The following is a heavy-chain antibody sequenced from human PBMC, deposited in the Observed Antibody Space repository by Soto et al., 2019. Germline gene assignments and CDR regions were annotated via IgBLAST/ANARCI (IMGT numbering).Heavy chain of an antibody. CDR3: ARPPLPGYSIHFNS. D-gene: IGHD2-15*01. V-gene: IGHV5-51*01. CDR1: GYSFAGYW. Sequence: PGESLKISCKGSGYSFAGYWITWVRQMPGKGLEWMGIVYPRDSDTRYSPSFQGQVTISADRSTGTAFLQWRSLKASDTALYYCARPPLPGYSIHFNSWGQGTLVTVSS. CDR2: VYPRDSDT. J-gene: IGHJ4*02.